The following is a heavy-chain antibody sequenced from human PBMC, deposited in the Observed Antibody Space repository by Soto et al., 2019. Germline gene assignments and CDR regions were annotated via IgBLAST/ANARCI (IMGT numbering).Heavy chain of an antibody. CDR2: IFSNDEK. J-gene: IGHJ6*02. D-gene: IGHD5-18*01. CDR3: ARSLYSYGTRDLTSYYYGMDV. Sequence: QVTLKESGPVLVKPTETLTLTCTVSGFSLSNARMGVSWIRQPPGKALEWLAHIFSNDEKSYSTSLKSRLTTSKDTSNSQVVLTMTNMDPVDTATYYCARSLYSYGTRDLTSYYYGMDVWGQGTTVTVSS. V-gene: IGHV2-26*01. CDR1: GFSLSNARMG.